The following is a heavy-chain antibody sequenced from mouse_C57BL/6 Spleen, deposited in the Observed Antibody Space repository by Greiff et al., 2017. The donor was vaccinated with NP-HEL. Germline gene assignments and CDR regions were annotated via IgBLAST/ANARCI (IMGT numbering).Heavy chain of an antibody. Sequence: QVQLQQPGAELVRPGTSVKLSCKASGYTFTSYWMHWVKQRPGQGLEWIGVIDPSDSYTNYNQKFKGKATLTVDPSSSTAYMQLSSLTSEDSAVYYCARGGAMDYWGQGTSVTVSS. CDR3: ARGGAMDY. CDR2: IDPSDSYT. J-gene: IGHJ4*01. CDR1: GYTFTSYW. V-gene: IGHV1-59*01.